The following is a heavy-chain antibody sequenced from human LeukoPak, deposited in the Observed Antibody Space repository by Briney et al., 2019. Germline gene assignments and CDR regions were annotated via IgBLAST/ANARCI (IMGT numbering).Heavy chain of an antibody. V-gene: IGHV3-23*01. D-gene: IGHD3-22*01. CDR3: ARDSYYYDGSDYYSWFDP. J-gene: IGHJ5*02. Sequence: QSGGSLRLSCAASGFNFSYYAMTWVRQAPGKGLEWVSSISDSGDSTYYADSVKGQFTISRDNSKNTLYLQMSSLRAEDTAVYYCARDSYYYDGSDYYSWFDPWGQGTLATVSS. CDR2: ISDSGDST. CDR1: GFNFSYYA.